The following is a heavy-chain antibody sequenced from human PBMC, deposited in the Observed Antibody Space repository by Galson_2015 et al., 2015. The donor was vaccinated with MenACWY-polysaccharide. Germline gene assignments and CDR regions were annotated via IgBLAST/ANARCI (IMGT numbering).Heavy chain of an antibody. V-gene: IGHV4-31*03. CDR3: AREIIAVAGRGIDY. J-gene: IGHJ4*02. CDR1: GGSISSGGYY. D-gene: IGHD6-19*01. CDR2: IYYSGST. Sequence: LSLTCTVSGGSISSGGYYWSWIRQHPGKGLEWIGYIYYSGSTYYNPSLKSRVTTSVDTSKNQFSLKLSSVTAADTAVYYCAREIIAVAGRGIDYWGQGTLVTVSS.